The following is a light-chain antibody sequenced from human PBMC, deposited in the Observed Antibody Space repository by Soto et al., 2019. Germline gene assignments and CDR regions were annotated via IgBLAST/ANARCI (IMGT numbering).Light chain of an antibody. CDR3: CSRL. Sequence: QSVLTQPASVSGSPRQSITISCTGTSTDPATYDLVSWYQQHPGKAPQLIIYKVAKRPSGVSARFSGSQSGDTASLTISGLQAADEAYYYCCSRLFGGGTKLTVL. CDR1: STDPATYDL. J-gene: IGLJ2*01. CDR2: KVA. V-gene: IGLV2-23*02.